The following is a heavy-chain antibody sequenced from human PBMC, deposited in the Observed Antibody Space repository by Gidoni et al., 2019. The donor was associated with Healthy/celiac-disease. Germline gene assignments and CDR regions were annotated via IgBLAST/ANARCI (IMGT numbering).Heavy chain of an antibody. CDR3: ARAGREWELLGY. CDR2: SNPSGGST. V-gene: IGHV1-46*01. Sequence: QVQLVQSGAEVKKPVASVKVSCKASGLTFTSYYMHWVRQAPGQGLEWMGISNPSGGSTSYAQKCQGRVTMTRDTSTSTVYMELSSLRYEDTAVYYCARAGREWELLGYWGQGTLVTVSS. D-gene: IGHD1-26*01. CDR1: GLTFTSYY. J-gene: IGHJ4*02.